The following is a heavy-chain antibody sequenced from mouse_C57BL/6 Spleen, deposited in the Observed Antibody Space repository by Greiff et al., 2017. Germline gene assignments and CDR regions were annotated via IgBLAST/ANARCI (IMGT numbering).Heavy chain of an antibody. Sequence: EVQRVESGPELVKPGDSVKISCKASGYSFTGYFMNWVMQSHGKSLEWIGRINPYNGDTFYNQKFKGKATLTVDKSSSTAHMELRSLTSEDSAVYYCARGGLRPYWYFDVWGTGTTVTVSS. CDR3: ARGGLRPYWYFDV. CDR2: INPYNGDT. D-gene: IGHD2-4*01. J-gene: IGHJ1*03. V-gene: IGHV1-20*01. CDR1: GYSFTGYF.